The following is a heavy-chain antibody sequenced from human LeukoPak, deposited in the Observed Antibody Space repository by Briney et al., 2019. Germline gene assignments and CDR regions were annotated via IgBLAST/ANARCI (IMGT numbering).Heavy chain of an antibody. D-gene: IGHD5-12*01. Sequence: PGGSLRLSCAASGFTFSSYTMSWVRQAPGKGLEWVSAISGSGGSTYYADSAKGRFTISRDNSKNTLYLQMNSLRAEDTAVYYCARGFEATIAALDYWGQGTLVTVSS. CDR3: ARGFEATIAALDY. J-gene: IGHJ4*02. V-gene: IGHV3-23*01. CDR1: GFTFSSYT. CDR2: ISGSGGST.